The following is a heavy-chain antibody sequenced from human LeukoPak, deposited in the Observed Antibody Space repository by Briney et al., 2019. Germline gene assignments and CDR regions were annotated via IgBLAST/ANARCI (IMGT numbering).Heavy chain of an antibody. CDR2: IKQDGSEK. CDR3: AREETGYDYVWGSYRARGYFQH. V-gene: IGHV3-7*01. D-gene: IGHD3-16*02. CDR1: GFTFSTYA. Sequence: PGGSLRLSCAASGFTFSTYAMSWVRQAPGKGLEWVANIKQDGSEKYYVDSVKGRFTISRDNAKNSLYLQMNSLRAEDTAVYYCAREETGYDYVWGSYRARGYFQHWGQGTLVTVSS. J-gene: IGHJ1*01.